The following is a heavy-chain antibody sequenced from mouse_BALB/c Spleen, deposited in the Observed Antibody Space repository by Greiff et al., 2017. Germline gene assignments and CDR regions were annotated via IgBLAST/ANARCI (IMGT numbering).Heavy chain of an antibody. D-gene: IGHD2-1*01. CDR3: ARRGYYGNPYYYAMDY. V-gene: IGHV5-17*02. Sequence: EVKLVESGGGLVQPGGSRKLSCAASGFTFSSFGMHWVRQAPEKGLEWVAYISSGSSTIYYADTVKGRFTISRDNPKNTLFLQMTSLRSEDTAMYYCARRGYYGNPYYYAMDYWGQGTSVTVSS. CDR2: ISSGSSTI. CDR1: GFTFSSFG. J-gene: IGHJ4*01.